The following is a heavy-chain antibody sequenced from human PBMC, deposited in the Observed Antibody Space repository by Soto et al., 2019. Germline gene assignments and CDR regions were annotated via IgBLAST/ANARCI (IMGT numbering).Heavy chain of an antibody. CDR1: GGTFSSYA. CDR3: ARSVDIENWFDP. CDR2: IIPIFGTA. D-gene: IGHD5-12*01. Sequence: SLKVSCKASGGTFSSYAISWVRQAPGQGLEWMGGIIPIFGTANYAQKFQGRVTITADESTSTAYMELSSLRSEDTAVYYCARSVDIENWFDPWGQGTLVTVSS. V-gene: IGHV1-69*13. J-gene: IGHJ5*02.